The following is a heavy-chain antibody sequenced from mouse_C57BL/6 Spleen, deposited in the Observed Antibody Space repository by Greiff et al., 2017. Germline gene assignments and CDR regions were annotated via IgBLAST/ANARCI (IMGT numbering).Heavy chain of an antibody. V-gene: IGHV3-8*01. CDR1: GYSITSDY. D-gene: IGHD1-1*01. J-gene: IGHJ4*01. CDR2: ISYSGST. Sequence: EVKLMESGPGLAKPSQTLSLTCSVTGYSITSDYWNWIRKFPGNKLEYMGYISYSGSTYYNPSLKSRISITRDTSKNQYYLQLNSVTTEDTATYYCARWGTTVVAPYYYAMDYWGQGTSVTVSS. CDR3: ARWGTTVVAPYYYAMDY.